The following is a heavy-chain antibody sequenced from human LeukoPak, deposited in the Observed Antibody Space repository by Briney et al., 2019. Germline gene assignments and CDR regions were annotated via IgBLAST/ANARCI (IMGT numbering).Heavy chain of an antibody. CDR2: FDPEDGET. Sequence: GASVKVSCKVSRYTLTELSMHWVRQAPGKGLEWMGGFDPEDGETIYAQKFQGRVTMTEDTSTDTAYMELSGLRSEDTAAYYCATDLEHLYSSSDSDRPWGQGTLVTVSS. CDR1: RYTLTELS. V-gene: IGHV1-24*01. CDR3: ATDLEHLYSSSDSDRP. D-gene: IGHD6-6*01. J-gene: IGHJ5*02.